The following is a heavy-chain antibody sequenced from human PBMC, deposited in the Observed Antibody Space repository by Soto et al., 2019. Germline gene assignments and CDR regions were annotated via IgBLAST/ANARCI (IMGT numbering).Heavy chain of an antibody. CDR2: MNPNSGNT. D-gene: IGHD5-18*01. Sequence: ASVKVSCKASGYTFTSYDINWVRQATGQGLEWMGWMNPNSGNTGYAQKFQGRVTMTRNTSISTAYMELSSLRSEDTAVYYCARTTSTGYRSGYYYYGMDVWGQGTTVTVSS. CDR1: GYTFTSYD. J-gene: IGHJ6*02. V-gene: IGHV1-8*01. CDR3: ARTTSTGYRSGYYYYGMDV.